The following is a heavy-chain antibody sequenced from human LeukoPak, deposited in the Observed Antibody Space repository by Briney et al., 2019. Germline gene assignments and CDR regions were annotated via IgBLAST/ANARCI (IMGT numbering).Heavy chain of an antibody. CDR3: ARAGGPWIQLHYFDY. J-gene: IGHJ4*02. CDR1: GYTFSDYY. Sequence: ASVKVSCKASGYTFSDYYMHWVRQAPGQGLEWMGWINPNRGGTNYVQKFQGRVTMTRDTSISTAYMELSRLRSDDTAVYYCARAGGPWIQLHYFDYWGQGTLVTVSS. V-gene: IGHV1-2*02. CDR2: INPNRGGT. D-gene: IGHD5-18*01.